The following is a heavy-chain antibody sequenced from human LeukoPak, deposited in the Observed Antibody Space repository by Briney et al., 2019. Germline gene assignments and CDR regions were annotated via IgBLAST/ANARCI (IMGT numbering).Heavy chain of an antibody. J-gene: IGHJ3*02. Sequence: PGGSLRLSCVASGFTFSNYAMSWVRRAPGKGLEWVSVISGSGGVISASGGATYYAESVKGRFTISRDNSDNTLYLQLNTLRAEDTAVYYRVRDQGAFDMWGQGTMVTVSS. V-gene: IGHV3-23*01. CDR3: VRDQGAFDM. CDR1: GFTFSNYA. CDR2: ISGSGGVISASGGAT.